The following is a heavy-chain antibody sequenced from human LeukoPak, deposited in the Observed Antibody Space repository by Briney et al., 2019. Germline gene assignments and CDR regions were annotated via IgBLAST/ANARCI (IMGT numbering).Heavy chain of an antibody. CDR1: GYTFTGYY. CDR3: ARDEGGVVPAAIHMDR. Sequence: ASVKVSCKASGYTFTGYYMHWVRQAPGQGLEWMGWINPNSGGTNYAQKFQGRVTMTRDTSISTAYMELSRLRSDDTAVYYCARDEGGVVPAAIHMDRWGKGTPVTVSS. D-gene: IGHD2-2*01. CDR2: INPNSGGT. V-gene: IGHV1-2*02. J-gene: IGHJ6*03.